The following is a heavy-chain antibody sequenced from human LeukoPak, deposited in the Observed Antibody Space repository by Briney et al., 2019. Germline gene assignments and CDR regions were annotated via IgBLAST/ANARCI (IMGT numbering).Heavy chain of an antibody. CDR3: ARDRDSSGYYGPGY. D-gene: IGHD3-22*01. J-gene: IGHJ4*02. Sequence: ASVKVSCKASGYTFTGYYMHWVRQAPGQGLEWMGWINPNGGGTNYAQKFQGWVTMTRDTSISTAYMELSSLRSEDTAVYYCARDRDSSGYYGPGYWGQGTLVTVSS. CDR1: GYTFTGYY. V-gene: IGHV1-2*04. CDR2: INPNGGGT.